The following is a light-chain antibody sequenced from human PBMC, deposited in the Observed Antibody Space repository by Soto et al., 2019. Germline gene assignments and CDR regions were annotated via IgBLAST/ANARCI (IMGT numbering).Light chain of an antibody. CDR1: QPISSM. J-gene: IGKJ2*01. Sequence: DIQMTQSPSTLSASVGDRVTITCRASQPISSMLAWYQQKPGKAPRLLIYKASNLENGVPSRFSGSGSGTEFTLTISSLQPDDFATYYCQQYSSYSPYTFGQGTKLEI. CDR2: KAS. CDR3: QQYSSYSPYT. V-gene: IGKV1-5*03.